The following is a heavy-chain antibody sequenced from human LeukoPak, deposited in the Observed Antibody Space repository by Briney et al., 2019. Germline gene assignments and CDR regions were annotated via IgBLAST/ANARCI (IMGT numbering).Heavy chain of an antibody. Sequence: RGESLKISCKGSGYSFTSYWIGWVRQMPGKGLEWMGCIYPGDSETKYSPPFQGQVTISVDKSISTAYLHWSSLKASDTAMYYCARVTTYGSGSYYLRNNWFDPWGQGTLVTVSS. CDR3: ARVTTYGSGSYYLRNNWFDP. V-gene: IGHV5-51*01. J-gene: IGHJ5*02. D-gene: IGHD3-10*01. CDR1: GYSFTSYW. CDR2: IYPGDSET.